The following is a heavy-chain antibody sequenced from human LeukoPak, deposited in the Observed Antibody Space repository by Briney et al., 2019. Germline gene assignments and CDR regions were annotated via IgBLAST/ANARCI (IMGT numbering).Heavy chain of an antibody. J-gene: IGHJ4*02. Sequence: KSGGPLRLSCAASGFTFSSYAMSWVRQAPGKGLEWVSAISGSGGTTDYADSVKGRFTISRDNSKNTLYLQMNSLRGEDTAVYYCAKSSSRSGDFDYWGQGTLVTVSS. CDR2: ISGSGGTT. D-gene: IGHD3-10*01. CDR3: AKSSSRSGDFDY. V-gene: IGHV3-23*01. CDR1: GFTFSSYA.